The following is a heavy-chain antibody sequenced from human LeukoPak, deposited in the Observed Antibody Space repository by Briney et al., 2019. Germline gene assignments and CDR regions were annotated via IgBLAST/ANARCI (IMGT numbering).Heavy chain of an antibody. J-gene: IGHJ4*02. CDR2: IYYSGST. V-gene: IGHV4-59*01. CDR3: ARSWREYYDILTGYSNLHFDY. CDR1: GGSISSYY. Sequence: PSETLSLTCTVSGGSISSYYWSWIRQPPGKGLEWIGYIYYSGSTNYNPSLKSRVTISVDTSKNQFSLKLSSVTAADTAVYYCARSWREYYDILTGYSNLHFDYWGQGTLVTVSS. D-gene: IGHD3-9*01.